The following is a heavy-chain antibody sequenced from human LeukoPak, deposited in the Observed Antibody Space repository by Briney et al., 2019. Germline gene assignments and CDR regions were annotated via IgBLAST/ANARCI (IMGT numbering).Heavy chain of an antibody. CDR3: ARDKVRGYSYGPEPYYYYGMDV. J-gene: IGHJ6*02. V-gene: IGHV1-3*01. CDR1: GYTFTGYY. D-gene: IGHD5-18*01. Sequence: ASVKVSCKASGYTFTGYYMHWVRQAPGQRLEWMGWINAGNGNTKYSQKFQGRVTITRDTSASTAYMELSSLRSEDTAVYYCARDKVRGYSYGPEPYYYYGMDVWGQGTTVTVSS. CDR2: INAGNGNT.